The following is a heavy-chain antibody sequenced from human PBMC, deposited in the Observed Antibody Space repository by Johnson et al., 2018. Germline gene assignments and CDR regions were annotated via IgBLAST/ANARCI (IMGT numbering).Heavy chain of an antibody. CDR2: IYSDGSST. V-gene: IGHV3-74*01. J-gene: IGHJ6*03. D-gene: IGHD2-2*02. Sequence: VQLQESGGGLVQPGGSLRLSCAASGFTFSSYWMHWVRQAPGKGLVWVSRIYSDGSSTTYADSVKGRFTISRDNAKNTLYLQMNSLRAEDTAGYYCGRVQGYCSSTSCYTGGNKGYYYYYMDVWGKGTTVTVSS. CDR3: GRVQGYCSSTSCYTGGNKGYYYYYMDV. CDR1: GFTFSSYW.